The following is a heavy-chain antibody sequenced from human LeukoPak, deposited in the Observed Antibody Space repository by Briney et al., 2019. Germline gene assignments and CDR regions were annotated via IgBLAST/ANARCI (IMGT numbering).Heavy chain of an antibody. CDR2: VDPEDGET. CDR3: ATVPDSGSYSEGAY. Sequence: ASVKVSCKVSGYTFTDYYMHWVQQAPGKGLEWMGLVDPEDGETIYAEKFQGRVTITADTSTDTAYMELSSLRSEDTAAYYCATVPDSGSYSEGAYWGQGTLVTVSS. J-gene: IGHJ4*02. CDR1: GYTFTDYY. D-gene: IGHD1-26*01. V-gene: IGHV1-69-2*01.